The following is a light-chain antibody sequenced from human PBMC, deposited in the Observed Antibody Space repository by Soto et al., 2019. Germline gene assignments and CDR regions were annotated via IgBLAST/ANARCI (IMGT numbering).Light chain of an antibody. Sequence: EIVMTQSPPTLSLSAGDSATLSCRASQSVSNNLAWYHQKPGQAPRVLIYGASIRATGVPARFSGSGSGTEFTLTISSLQSEDFALFYCQQYYNWPLTFGQGTKVDIK. J-gene: IGKJ1*01. CDR3: QQYYNWPLT. CDR1: QSVSNN. V-gene: IGKV3-15*01. CDR2: GAS.